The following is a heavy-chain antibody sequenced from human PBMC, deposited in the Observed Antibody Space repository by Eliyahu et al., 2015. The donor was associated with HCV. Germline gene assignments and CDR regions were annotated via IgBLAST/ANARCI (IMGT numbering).Heavy chain of an antibody. CDR3: ASDDEVGAAY. Sequence: QVQLQQWGAGLLKPSETLSLTCAXYGGXXSGYYWXWIRQPPGKGLEWIWEINHSGSTNYNPSLKSRVTISVDTSKNQFSLKLSSVTAADTAVYYCASDDEVGAAYWGQGTLVTVSS. V-gene: IGHV4-34*01. D-gene: IGHD1-26*01. J-gene: IGHJ4*02. CDR2: INHSGST. CDR1: GGXXSGYY.